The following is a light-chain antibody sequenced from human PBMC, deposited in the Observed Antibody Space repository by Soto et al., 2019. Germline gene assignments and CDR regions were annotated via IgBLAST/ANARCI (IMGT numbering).Light chain of an antibody. J-gene: IGKJ4*01. CDR1: QSVLYSSNNKNY. CDR2: WAS. Sequence: DIVMTQSPDSLAVSLGERATINCKSRQSVLYSSNNKNYLAWYQQKPGQHPKLLIYWASTRESGVPDRFSGSVSGTDFTLTISSLQDEDVAVYYCQQYYSTPPLTFGGGTKVEIK. V-gene: IGKV4-1*01. CDR3: QQYYSTPPLT.